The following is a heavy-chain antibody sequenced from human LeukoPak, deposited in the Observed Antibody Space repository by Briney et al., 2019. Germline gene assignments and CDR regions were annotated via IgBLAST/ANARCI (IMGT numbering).Heavy chain of an antibody. D-gene: IGHD1-14*01. CDR2: ISGSGGST. V-gene: IGHV3-23*01. CDR1: GFTFSSYA. J-gene: IGHJ4*02. Sequence: PGGSLRLSCAASGFTFSSYAMSWVRQAPGKGLEWVSAISGSGGSTWYADSVKGRFTISRDNSKNTLYLQMNSLRAEDTAVYYCAKGGSFSEGNIDYWRQGTLVTVSS. CDR3: AKGGSFSEGNIDY.